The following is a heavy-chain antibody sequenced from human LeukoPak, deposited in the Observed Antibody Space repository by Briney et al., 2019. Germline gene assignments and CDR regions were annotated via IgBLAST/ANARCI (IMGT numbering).Heavy chain of an antibody. V-gene: IGHV3-11*01. CDR3: AKDMQTWPRFPDY. CDR1: GFTFSDYY. D-gene: IGHD5-12*01. Sequence: GGSLRLSCAASGFTFSDYYMSWIRQAPGKGLEWVSYISSSGSTIYYAASVKGRFTSSRDNPKNTLYLQMNGLRVEDTAVYYCAKDMQTWPRFPDYWGQGTLVTVSS. J-gene: IGHJ4*02. CDR2: ISSSGSTI.